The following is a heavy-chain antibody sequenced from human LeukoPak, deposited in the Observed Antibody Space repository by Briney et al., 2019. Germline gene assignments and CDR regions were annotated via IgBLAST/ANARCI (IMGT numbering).Heavy chain of an antibody. D-gene: IGHD2-2*01. CDR2: IYYSGST. CDR3: ARKDIVVVPSRAEYFQH. CDR1: GGSISSGDYY. Sequence: SETLSLTCTVSGGSISSGDYYWRWIRQPPGKGLEWIGYIYYSGSTYYNPSLKSRVTISVDTSKNQFSLKLSSVTAADTAVYYCARKDIVVVPSRAEYFQHWGQGTLVTVSS. J-gene: IGHJ1*01. V-gene: IGHV4-30-4*01.